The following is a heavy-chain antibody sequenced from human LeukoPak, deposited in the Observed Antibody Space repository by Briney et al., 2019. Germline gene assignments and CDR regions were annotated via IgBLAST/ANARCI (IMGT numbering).Heavy chain of an antibody. CDR3: ARRGIISGWYWAYYFDY. D-gene: IGHD6-19*01. CDR2: IKQDGSEK. V-gene: IGHV3-7*01. CDR1: GFTFSSYW. J-gene: IGHJ4*02. Sequence: PGGSLRLSCAASGFTFSSYWMSWVRQAPGKGLEWVANIKQDGSEKYYVDSVKGRFTISGDNAKNSLYLQMSSLRAEDTAVYYCARRGIISGWYWAYYFDYWGQGTLVTVSS.